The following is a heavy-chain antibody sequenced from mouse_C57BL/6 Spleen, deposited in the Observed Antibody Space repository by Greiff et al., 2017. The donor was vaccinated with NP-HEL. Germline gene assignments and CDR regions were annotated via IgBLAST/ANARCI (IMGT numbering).Heavy chain of an antibody. CDR3: ARVGYYGSSEYYFDY. CDR1: GYTFTSYW. D-gene: IGHD1-1*01. Sequence: VQLQQPGAELVKPGASVKLSCKASGYTFTSYWMHWVKQRPGQGLEWIGMIHPNSGSTNYNEKFKSKATLTVDKSSSTAYMQLSSLTSEDSAVYYCARVGYYGSSEYYFDYWGQGTTLTVAS. V-gene: IGHV1-64*01. CDR2: IHPNSGST. J-gene: IGHJ2*01.